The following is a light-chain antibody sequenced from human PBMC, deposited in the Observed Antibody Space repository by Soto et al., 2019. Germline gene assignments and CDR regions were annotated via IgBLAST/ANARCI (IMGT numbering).Light chain of an antibody. Sequence: EIVMTQSPATLSVSPGERATLSCRASQSVSSNLAWYQQKPGQVPRLLIYGASTRATGIPARFSGSGSGTEFTVTITSVQSEDFAVYYCQQYNNCPRWTVGQGTKVDIK. CDR1: QSVSSN. CDR3: QQYNNCPRWT. J-gene: IGKJ1*01. CDR2: GAS. V-gene: IGKV3-15*01.